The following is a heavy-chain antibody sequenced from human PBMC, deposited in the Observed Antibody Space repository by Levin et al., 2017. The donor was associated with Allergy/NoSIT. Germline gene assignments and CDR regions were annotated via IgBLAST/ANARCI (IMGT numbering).Heavy chain of an antibody. CDR1: GFIFNTFG. CDR2: ISASGSGT. CDR3: AKGMGDGSYVELDY. V-gene: IGHV3-23*01. Sequence: GGSLRLSCAASGFIFNTFGMTWVRQAPGKGLEWVSSISASGSGTYYADSVKGRFTISRDNSKDTLFLQMNSLGAEDTATYYCAKGMGDGSYVELDYWGQGTLVTVSS. D-gene: IGHD1-26*01. J-gene: IGHJ4*02.